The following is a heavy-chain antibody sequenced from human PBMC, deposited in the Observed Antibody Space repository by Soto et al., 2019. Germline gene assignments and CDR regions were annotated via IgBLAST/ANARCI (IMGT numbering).Heavy chain of an antibody. D-gene: IGHD3-3*01. CDR1: GFTLTNAW. Sequence: AGRSLRLSCAASGFTLTNAWMSWVRQAPGKGLEWVGRIRSKTDGGTTDYAAPVKGRFTISRDDSKNTLYLQMNSLKTEDTAVYYCTTDITFWSGYPDYWGQGTLVTVSS. CDR2: IRSKTDGGTT. CDR3: TTDITFWSGYPDY. V-gene: IGHV3-15*01. J-gene: IGHJ4*02.